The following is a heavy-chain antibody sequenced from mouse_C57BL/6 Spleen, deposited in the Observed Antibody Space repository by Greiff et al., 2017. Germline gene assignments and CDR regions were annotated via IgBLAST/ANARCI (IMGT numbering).Heavy chain of an antibody. CDR1: GFTFSSYG. CDR3: ARQGYDYPDY. V-gene: IGHV5-6*01. J-gene: IGHJ2*01. Sequence: EVNVVESGGDLVKPGGSLKLSCAASGFTFSSYGMSWVRQTPDKRLEWVATISSGGSYTYYPDSVKGRFTISRDNAKNTLYLQMSSLKSEDTAMYYCARQGYDYPDYWGQGTTLTVSS. CDR2: ISSGGSYT. D-gene: IGHD2-4*01.